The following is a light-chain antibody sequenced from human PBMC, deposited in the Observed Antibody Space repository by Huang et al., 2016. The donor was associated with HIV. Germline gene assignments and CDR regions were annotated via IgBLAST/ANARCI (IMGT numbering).Light chain of an antibody. CDR1: QDISTY. CDR3: QQYDNLPWT. J-gene: IGKJ1*01. V-gene: IGKV1-33*01. Sequence: DIQMTQSPSSLSASVGDRVTITCQASQDISTYLNWYQQKPWNAPKVLIYVASNLETGVPSRFSGSGSGTDFTFTISSLQPGDIATYYCQQYDNLPWTFGQGTKVEIK. CDR2: VAS.